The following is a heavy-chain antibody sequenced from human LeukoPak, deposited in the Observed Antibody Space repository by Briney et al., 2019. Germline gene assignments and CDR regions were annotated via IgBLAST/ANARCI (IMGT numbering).Heavy chain of an antibody. Sequence: GTSVRLSCKSSGYIFIGSYNHWLRLVPAQGLELMGMLNPIRGNTHYARKFQGRATLTGDTSTRKAYMKLSGLTSDYTAVYYCAVDRFAPLYTWGSYWFDPWGQGTLVTVSS. D-gene: IGHD3-16*01. J-gene: IGHJ5*02. CDR2: LNPIRGNT. CDR3: AVDRFAPLYTWGSYWFDP. CDR1: GYIFIGSY. V-gene: IGHV1-2*02.